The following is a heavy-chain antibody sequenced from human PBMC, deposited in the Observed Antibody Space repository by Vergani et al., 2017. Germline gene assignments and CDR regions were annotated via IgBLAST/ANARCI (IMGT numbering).Heavy chain of an antibody. J-gene: IGHJ4*02. D-gene: IGHD5-18*01. V-gene: IGHV3-21*01. Sequence: EVQLVESGGGVVKPGGSLTISCATSGFDFTNSAMSWIRQAPGRGLQWVSSITRGSKSIYYADSVKGRFTITRDDVKKSLLLRMYNLKVDDTAIYYCARTRSPIAMIRQFEQWGQGTLVTVSS. CDR3: ARTRSPIAMIRQFEQ. CDR1: GFDFTNSA. CDR2: ITRGSKSI.